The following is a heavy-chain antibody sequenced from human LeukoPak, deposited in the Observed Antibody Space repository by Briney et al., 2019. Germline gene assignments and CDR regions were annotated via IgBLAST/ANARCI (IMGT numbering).Heavy chain of an antibody. J-gene: IGHJ4*02. CDR1: GFTFSSYS. CDR3: AREYYYDSSGYYYLDY. Sequence: GGSLRLSCAASGFTFSSYSMNWVRQAPGKGLEWVAVISYDGSNKYYADSVKGRFTISRDNSKNTLYLQMNSLRAEDTAVYYCAREYYYDSSGYYYLDYWGQGTLVTVSS. D-gene: IGHD3-22*01. V-gene: IGHV3-30*03. CDR2: ISYDGSNK.